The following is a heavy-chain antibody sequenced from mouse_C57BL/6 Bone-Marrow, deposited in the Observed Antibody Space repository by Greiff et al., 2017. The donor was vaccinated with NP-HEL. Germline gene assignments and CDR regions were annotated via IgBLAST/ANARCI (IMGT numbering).Heavy chain of an antibody. D-gene: IGHD1-1*01. J-gene: IGHJ3*01. V-gene: IGHV1-22*01. CDR3: ARGEDYYGSKAWFAY. Sequence: EVQGVESGPELVKPGASVKMSCKASGYTFTDYNMHWVKQSHGKSLEWIGYINPNNGGTSYNQKFKGKATLTVNKSSSTAYMELRSLTSEDSAVYYCARGEDYYGSKAWFAYWGQGTLVTVSA. CDR1: GYTFTDYN. CDR2: INPNNGGT.